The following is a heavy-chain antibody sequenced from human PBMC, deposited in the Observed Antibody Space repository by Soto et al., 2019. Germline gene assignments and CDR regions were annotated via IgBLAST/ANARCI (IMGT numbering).Heavy chain of an antibody. CDR2: INQDGSGK. J-gene: IGHJ4*02. CDR1: GFTFSSYW. V-gene: IGHV3-7*03. CDR3: ASGTNGAFFVY. Sequence: GGSLRLSCVASGFTFSSYWMSWVRQSPEKGLEWVANINQDGSGKYHVGSVKGRFTISRDNAKNSLYLQMNSLRAEDTAVYYCASGTNGAFFVYWGQGILVTVSS. D-gene: IGHD2-8*01.